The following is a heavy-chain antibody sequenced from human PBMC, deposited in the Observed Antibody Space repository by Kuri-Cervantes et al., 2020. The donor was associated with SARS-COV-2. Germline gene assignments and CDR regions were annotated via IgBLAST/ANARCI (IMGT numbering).Heavy chain of an antibody. V-gene: IGHV3-7*03. CDR1: EYTVSTYL. D-gene: IGHD3-10*01. J-gene: IGHJ4*02. CDR3: AKDYRCGSGSYYPGSCHRDY. CDR2: IKQDGSEK. Sequence: GEALNISFAPTEYTVSTYLMSSVHQAPGKGLEWVANIKQDGSEKYYVDSVKGRFTISRDNSKNTLYLQMNSLRAEDTAVYYCAKDYRCGSGSYYPGSCHRDYWGQGTLVTVSS.